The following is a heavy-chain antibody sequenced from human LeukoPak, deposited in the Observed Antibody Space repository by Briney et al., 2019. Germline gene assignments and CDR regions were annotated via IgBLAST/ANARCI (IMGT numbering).Heavy chain of an antibody. CDR3: AKDQGSSWYEDWFDP. D-gene: IGHD6-13*01. J-gene: IGHJ5*02. V-gene: IGHV3-9*01. CDR2: ISWNSGSI. CDR1: GFTFDDYA. Sequence: GGSLRLSCAASGFTFDDYAMHWVRQAPGKGLEWVSGISWNSGSIGYADSVKGRFTISRDNAKNSLYLQMNSLRAEDTALYYCAKDQGSSWYEDWFDPWGQGTLVTVSS.